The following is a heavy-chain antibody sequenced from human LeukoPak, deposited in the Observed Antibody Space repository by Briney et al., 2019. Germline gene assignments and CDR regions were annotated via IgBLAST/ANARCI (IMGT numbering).Heavy chain of an antibody. D-gene: IGHD3-10*01. V-gene: IGHV1-8*02. CDR3: ARSEATMAALDY. CDR2: MNPNSGNT. CDR1: GYTFTNFD. Sequence: GASVKVSCKASGYTFTNFDINWVRQATGQGLEWMGWMNPNSGNTGYAQKFQGRVTMTRNTSISTAYMELSSLRSEDTAVYYCARSEATMAALDYWGQGTLVTGSS. J-gene: IGHJ4*02.